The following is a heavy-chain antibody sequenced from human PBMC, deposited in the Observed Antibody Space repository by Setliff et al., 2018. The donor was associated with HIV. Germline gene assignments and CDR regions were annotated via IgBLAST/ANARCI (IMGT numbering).Heavy chain of an antibody. CDR1: GGSFSGYY. CDR3: AREGTTVTLDY. D-gene: IGHD4-4*01. V-gene: IGHV4-34*01. Sequence: SETLSLTCAVYGGSFSGYYWSWIRQPPGKGLEWIGEINHSGSTNYNPSLKSRVAISVDTSKNQFSVKLSSVTAADTAVYYCAREGTTVTLDYWGQGTLVTVSS. CDR2: INHSGST. J-gene: IGHJ4*02.